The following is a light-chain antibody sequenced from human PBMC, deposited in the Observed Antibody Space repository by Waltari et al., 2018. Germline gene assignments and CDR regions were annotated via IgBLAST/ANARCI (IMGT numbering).Light chain of an antibody. CDR2: SAA. CDR3: QQYYSRRT. J-gene: IGKJ1*01. Sequence: VLDTTVNKTACGLYEQEQGEPPYLVICSAATRQSEFPERFIGSGSGTDFTLTINSLQGEDVAVYYCQQYYSRRTFGRGTRVEIK. CDR1: VLDTTVNKTA. V-gene: IGKV4-1*01.